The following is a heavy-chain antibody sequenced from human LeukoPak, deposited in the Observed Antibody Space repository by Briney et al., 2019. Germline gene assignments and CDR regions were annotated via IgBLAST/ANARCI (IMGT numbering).Heavy chain of an antibody. CDR3: ARDRGDDIAVNAFDI. V-gene: IGHV4-59*01. CDR1: GGSLSSYY. CDR2: IYYSGST. Sequence: SETLSLTCTVSGGSLSSYYWSWIRQPPGKGLEWIGYIYYSGSTNYNPSLKSRVTISVDTSKNQFSLKLSSVTAADTAVYYCARDRGDDIAVNAFDIWGQGTMVTVSS. D-gene: IGHD6-19*01. J-gene: IGHJ3*02.